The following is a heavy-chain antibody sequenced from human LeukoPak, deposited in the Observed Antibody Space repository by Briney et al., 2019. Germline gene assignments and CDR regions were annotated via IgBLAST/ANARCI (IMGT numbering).Heavy chain of an antibody. J-gene: IGHJ3*02. Sequence: SETLSLTCTVSGGSISSYYWSWIRQPPGKGLEWIGYIYYSGSTNYNPSLKSRVTISVDTSKNQFSLKLSSVTAADTAVYYCARGQKWELLGDAFDIWGQGTMVTVSS. CDR3: ARGQKWELLGDAFDI. CDR1: GGSISSYY. V-gene: IGHV4-59*01. D-gene: IGHD1-26*01. CDR2: IYYSGST.